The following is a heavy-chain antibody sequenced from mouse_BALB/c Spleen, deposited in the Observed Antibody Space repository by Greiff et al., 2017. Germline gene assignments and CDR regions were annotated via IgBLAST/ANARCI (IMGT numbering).Heavy chain of an antibody. CDR2: IYPGNVNT. V-gene: IGHV1S56*01. D-gene: IGHD2-3*01. Sequence: VQLQQSGPELVKPGASVRISCKASGYTFTSYYIHWVKQRPGQGLEWIGWIYPGNVNTKYNEKFKGKATLTADKSSSTAYMQLSSLTSEDSAVYFCAREGGGYYDYWGQGTTLTVSS. CDR3: AREGGGYYDY. CDR1: GYTFTSYY. J-gene: IGHJ2*01.